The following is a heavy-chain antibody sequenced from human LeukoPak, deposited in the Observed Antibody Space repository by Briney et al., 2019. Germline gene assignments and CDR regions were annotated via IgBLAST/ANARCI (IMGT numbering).Heavy chain of an antibody. D-gene: IGHD1-26*01. Sequence: ASVKVSCKVSGYTLTELSMHWVRQAPGKGLEWMGGFDPEDGETIYAQKFQGRVTMTEDTSTDTAYMELSSLRSEDTAVYYCATDRCRMGDFDYWGQGTLVTVSS. CDR3: ATDRCRMGDFDY. J-gene: IGHJ4*02. CDR2: FDPEDGET. V-gene: IGHV1-24*01. CDR1: GYTLTELS.